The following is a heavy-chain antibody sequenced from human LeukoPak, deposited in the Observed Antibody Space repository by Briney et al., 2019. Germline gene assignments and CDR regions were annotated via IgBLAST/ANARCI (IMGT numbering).Heavy chain of an antibody. CDR1: GGSISSFY. CDR2: IYNSGST. J-gene: IGHJ4*02. D-gene: IGHD1-26*01. Sequence: SETLSLTCTVSGGSISSFYWSWIRQPPGKGLEWIAYIYNSGSTNCNPSLKSRVAISVDTSKNQFSLKLSSVTAADTAVYYCARLQSPIVGASWYFDYWGQGALVTVSS. CDR3: ARLQSPIVGASWYFDY. V-gene: IGHV4-59*08.